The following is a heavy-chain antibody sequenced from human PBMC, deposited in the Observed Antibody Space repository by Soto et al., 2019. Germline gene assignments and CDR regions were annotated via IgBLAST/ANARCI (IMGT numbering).Heavy chain of an antibody. D-gene: IGHD1-1*01. CDR2: IPHDGTYQ. CDR3: VRDDDNLDNGLDH. J-gene: IGHJ4*02. Sequence: QVQLVESGGGVVQPGGSLRLSCTASGFTFSSYGMHWVRRAPGKGLQWVAVIPHDGTYQYYRDSVKGRFTISRDNSKDTLYRQMNSLRVEDTAVYYCVRDDDNLDNGLDHWGQGTLVTVSS. V-gene: IGHV3-30*19. CDR1: GFTFSSYG.